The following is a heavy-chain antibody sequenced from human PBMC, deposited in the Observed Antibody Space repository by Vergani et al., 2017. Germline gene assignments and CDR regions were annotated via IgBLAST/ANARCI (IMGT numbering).Heavy chain of an antibody. Sequence: EVQLLESGGGLVQPGGSLRLSCSASGFTFSSYAMSWVRQAPGRGLEGGSAISGSGGSTYYADSVKGRFTISGDNSKNTLYLKMNSLRAEDTAVYYCAKEDGDIVVVPAGSFDYWGQGTLVTVSS. D-gene: IGHD2-2*01. CDR2: ISGSGGST. CDR3: AKEDGDIVVVPAGSFDY. V-gene: IGHV3-23*01. J-gene: IGHJ4*02. CDR1: GFTFSSYA.